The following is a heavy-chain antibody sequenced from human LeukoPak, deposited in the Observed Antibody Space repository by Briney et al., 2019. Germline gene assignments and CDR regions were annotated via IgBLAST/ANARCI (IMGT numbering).Heavy chain of an antibody. D-gene: IGHD3-10*01. V-gene: IGHV4-61*02. CDR2: IYSSGST. CDR3: ARICRRSSGLFDAFDI. CDR1: GGSISSDTYY. Sequence: SETLSLTCTVSGGSISSDTYYWSWIRQPAGKGLEWIGRIYSSGSTYYNPSLKSRVTISVDTSKNQFSLNLSSVTAADTAVYYCARICRRSSGLFDAFDIWGLGTMVTVSS. J-gene: IGHJ3*02.